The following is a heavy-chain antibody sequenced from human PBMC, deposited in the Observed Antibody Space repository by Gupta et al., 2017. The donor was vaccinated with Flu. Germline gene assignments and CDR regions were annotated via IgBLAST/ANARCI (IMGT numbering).Heavy chain of an antibody. CDR3: AREDLGRSLLL. Sequence: QVQLVESGGGVVQPGGSLRLSCAASGFTFSSYTIHWVRQAPGKGLEWVTVIWFDGSYKYYADSVKGRFTVSRENSKNTLSLQMNSLRAEDTAVYYCAREDLGRSLLLWGQGTLVTVSS. D-gene: IGHD1-26*01. CDR2: IWFDGSYK. V-gene: IGHV3-33*01. CDR1: GFTFSSYT. J-gene: IGHJ4*02.